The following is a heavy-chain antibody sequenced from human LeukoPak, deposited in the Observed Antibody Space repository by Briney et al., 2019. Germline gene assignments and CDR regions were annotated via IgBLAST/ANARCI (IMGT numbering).Heavy chain of an antibody. CDR3: ARVLRRDCSSTSCPRELLGY. J-gene: IGHJ4*02. Sequence: ASVKVSCKASGYTFTGYYMHWVRQAPGQGLEGRGWINPNSGGTNYAQKFQGRVTMTRGTSISTAYMELSRLRSDDTAVYYCARVLRRDCSSTSCPRELLGYWGQGTLVTVSS. V-gene: IGHV1-2*02. CDR1: GYTFTGYY. CDR2: INPNSGGT. D-gene: IGHD2-2*01.